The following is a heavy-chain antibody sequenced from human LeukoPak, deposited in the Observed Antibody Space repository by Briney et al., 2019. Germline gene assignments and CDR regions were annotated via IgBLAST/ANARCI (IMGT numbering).Heavy chain of an antibody. CDR1: GFTFDDYA. D-gene: IGHD2-21*02. CDR2: ISWNSVSI. J-gene: IGHJ4*02. V-gene: IGHV3-9*03. CDR3: AKDGCGGDCYFDS. Sequence: GRSLRLSCAASGFTFDDYAMHWVRQAPGKGLEWVSGISWNSVSIGYADSVKGRFTISRDNAKNSLYLQMNSLRAEDMALYYCAKDGCGGDCYFDSRGQGTLVTVSS.